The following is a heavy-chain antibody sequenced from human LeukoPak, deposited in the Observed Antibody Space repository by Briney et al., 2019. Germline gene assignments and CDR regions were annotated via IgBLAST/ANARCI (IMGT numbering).Heavy chain of an antibody. CDR3: AKVDDYGDYFDY. CDR2: ISSSGDTV. D-gene: IGHD4-17*01. J-gene: IGHJ4*02. CDR1: GFTFSSYE. V-gene: IGHV3-48*03. Sequence: GGSLRLSCAASGFTFSSYEMNWVRQGPGKGPEWVSYISSSGDTVFYGYSLNGRFTISRDNAKNSLYLQINSLRAEDTAVYYCAKVDDYGDYFDYWGQGTLVTVSS.